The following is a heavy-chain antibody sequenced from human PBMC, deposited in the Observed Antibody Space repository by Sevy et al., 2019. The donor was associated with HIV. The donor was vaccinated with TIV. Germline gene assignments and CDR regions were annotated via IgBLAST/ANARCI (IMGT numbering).Heavy chain of an antibody. CDR2: INHSGST. CDR3: ASRLNWARVFDY. D-gene: IGHD1-1*01. Sequence: SETLSLTCAEFGGSFSGYYWSWIRQPPGKGLEWIGEINHSGSTNYNPSLKSLVTISLDTSNNQFSLKLSSVTAEDTDVYYCASRLNWARVFDYWGQGTLVTVSS. CDR1: GGSFSGYY. J-gene: IGHJ4*02. V-gene: IGHV4-34*01.